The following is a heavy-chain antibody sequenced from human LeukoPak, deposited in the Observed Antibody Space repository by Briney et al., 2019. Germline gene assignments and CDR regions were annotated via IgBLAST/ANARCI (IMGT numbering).Heavy chain of an antibody. J-gene: IGHJ4*02. D-gene: IGHD6-19*01. CDR2: INWNGGST. CDR3: ARDGSGGGWRYFDY. CDR1: GFTFDDYA. V-gene: IGHV3-20*04. Sequence: PGGSLRLSCAASGFTFDDYAMSWVRQAPGKGLEWVSGINWNGGSTGYADSVKGRFTISRDNAKNSLYLQMNSLRAEDTAVYYCARDGSGGGWRYFDYWGQGTLVTVSS.